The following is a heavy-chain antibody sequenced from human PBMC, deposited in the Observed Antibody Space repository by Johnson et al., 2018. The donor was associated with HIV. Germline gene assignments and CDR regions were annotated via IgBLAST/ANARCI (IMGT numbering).Heavy chain of an antibody. V-gene: IGHV3-66*01. CDR2: IYSGGST. CDR1: GFTVSSNY. D-gene: IGHD2-2*01. Sequence: VQLVESGGGVVRPGGSLRLSCAASGFTVSSNYMSWVRQAPGKGLEWVSVIYSGGSTYYADSVKGRFTISRDDSKNTLYLQINSLKTDDTGVYYCSREVYQMTAFDIWGQGTMVTVSS. CDR3: SREVYQMTAFDI. J-gene: IGHJ3*02.